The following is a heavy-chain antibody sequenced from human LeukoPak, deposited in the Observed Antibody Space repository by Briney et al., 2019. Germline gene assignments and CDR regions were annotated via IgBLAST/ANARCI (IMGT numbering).Heavy chain of an antibody. CDR2: MSYDGSNK. J-gene: IGHJ3*02. CDR1: GFTFSSYA. CDR3: ARDPSETYYYETNAFDI. Sequence: GGSLRLSCAASGFTFSSYAMHWVRQAPGKGLEWVAVMSYDGSNKYYADSVKGRFTISRDNSKNTLYLQMNSLRAEDTAVYYCARDPSETYYYETNAFDIWGQGTMVTVSS. V-gene: IGHV3-30-3*01. D-gene: IGHD3-22*01.